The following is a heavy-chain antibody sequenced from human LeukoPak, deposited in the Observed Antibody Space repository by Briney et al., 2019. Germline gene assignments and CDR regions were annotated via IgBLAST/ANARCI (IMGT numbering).Heavy chain of an antibody. CDR2: ITGSGGST. V-gene: IGHV3-23*01. D-gene: IGHD3-10*01. CDR1: GFTFSSYA. J-gene: IGHJ4*02. CDR3: AKDTYGSGGTDY. Sequence: QPGGSLRLSCAASGFTFSSYAMSWVRQAPGKGLEWVSAITGSGGSTYYADSVKGRFTISRDNSKNTLYLQMNSLRAEDTAVYYCAKDTYGSGGTDYWGQGTLVTVSS.